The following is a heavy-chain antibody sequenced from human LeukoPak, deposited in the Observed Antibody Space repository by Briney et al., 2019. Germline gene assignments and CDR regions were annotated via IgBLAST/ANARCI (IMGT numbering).Heavy chain of an antibody. D-gene: IGHD3-10*01. CDR3: AEGGLMVRGVIGRGGWFDP. CDR1: GGSISSSSYY. J-gene: IGHJ5*02. CDR2: IYYSGST. Sequence: PSETLSLTCTVSGGSISSSSYYWGWIRQPPGKGLEWIGSIYYSGSTYYNPSLKSRVTISVDTSKNQFSLKLSSVTAADTAVYYCAEGGLMVRGVIGRGGWFDPWGQGTLVTVSS. V-gene: IGHV4-39*07.